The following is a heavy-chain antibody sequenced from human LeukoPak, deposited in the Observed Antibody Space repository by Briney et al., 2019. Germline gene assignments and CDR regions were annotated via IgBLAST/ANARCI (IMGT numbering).Heavy chain of an antibody. Sequence: PSETLSLTCIVSGGSIGSYYWSWIRQPPGKGLEWIGHIYYSGSTDYNPSLRSRGTISVDTSKNQFSLRLSSVTAADTAVYYCARDRSDGSGYYGYYFDYWGQGTLVSVSS. J-gene: IGHJ4*02. CDR2: IYYSGST. D-gene: IGHD3-22*01. V-gene: IGHV4-59*01. CDR1: GGSIGSYY. CDR3: ARDRSDGSGYYGYYFDY.